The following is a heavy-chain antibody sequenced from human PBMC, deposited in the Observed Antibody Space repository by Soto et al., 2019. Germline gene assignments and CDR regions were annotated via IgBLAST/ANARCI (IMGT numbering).Heavy chain of an antibody. J-gene: IGHJ6*02. V-gene: IGHV1-2*02. D-gene: IGHD6-6*01. CDR3: ARDRRTTTLVNYYYAMDV. Sequence: ASVRVSCKASEYTFTDYYIHYVRQAPGQGLEWMGWIFPKTGVTNYAQNFQGRVTMTRDTSISTAYMELSRLSSDDTAVYYCARDRRTTTLVNYYYAMDVWGQGTKVTVSS. CDR1: EYTFTDYY. CDR2: IFPKTGVT.